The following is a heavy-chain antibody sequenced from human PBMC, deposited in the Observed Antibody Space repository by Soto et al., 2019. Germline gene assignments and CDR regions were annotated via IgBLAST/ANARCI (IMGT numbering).Heavy chain of an antibody. CDR3: ARHYYDSSGYPAPYYHGMDV. CDR1: GCSISSSGYY. Sequence: XETLSLTCTVSGCSISSSGYYWGWIRQSPGKGLEWIGTIFYSGTTYYNPSLESRITISQDTSNNQFSLKLTSVTAADTAVYYCARHYYDSSGYPAPYYHGMDVWGQGPTVTVSS. V-gene: IGHV4-39*01. J-gene: IGHJ6*02. D-gene: IGHD3-22*01. CDR2: IFYSGTT.